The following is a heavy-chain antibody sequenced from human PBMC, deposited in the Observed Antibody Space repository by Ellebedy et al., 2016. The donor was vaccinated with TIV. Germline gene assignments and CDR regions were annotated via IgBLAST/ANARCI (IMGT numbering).Heavy chain of an antibody. CDR1: GGSISSGGYS. Sequence: MPSETLSPTCAVSGGSISSGGYSWSWIRQPPGKGLGWIGYIYHSGSTYYNPSLKSRVTLSVDRSKNQFSLKLSSVPAADTAGYYCARGRIQLDYWGQGTLVTVSS. V-gene: IGHV4-30-2*01. J-gene: IGHJ4*02. CDR3: ARGRIQLDY. CDR2: IYHSGST.